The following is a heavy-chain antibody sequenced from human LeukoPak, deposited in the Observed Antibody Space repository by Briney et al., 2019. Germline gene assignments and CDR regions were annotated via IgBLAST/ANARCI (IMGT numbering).Heavy chain of an antibody. CDR2: ISHYENA. D-gene: IGHD6-13*01. Sequence: SETLSLTCTVSGDSISSGGYFWSWLRQPPGKGLEWIGYISHYENAYYNPSLSSRVTMSVDKSKNQVSLKLSSVTAADTAVYYCARGSSAGTTFDYWGQGTLVTVSS. V-gene: IGHV4-30-2*01. CDR1: GDSISSGGYF. CDR3: ARGSSAGTTFDY. J-gene: IGHJ4*02.